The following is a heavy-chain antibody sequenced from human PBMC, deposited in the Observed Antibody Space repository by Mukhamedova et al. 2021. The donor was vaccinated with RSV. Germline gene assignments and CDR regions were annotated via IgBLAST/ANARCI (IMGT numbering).Heavy chain of an antibody. Sequence: GLEWVSVIYSGGSTYYADSVKGRFTISRDNSKNTLYLQMNSLRAEDTAVYYCARDVVDGGNYSWGQGTLVTVSS. CDR3: ARDVVDGGNYS. J-gene: IGHJ4*02. CDR2: IYSGGST. D-gene: IGHD4-23*01. V-gene: IGHV3-53*01.